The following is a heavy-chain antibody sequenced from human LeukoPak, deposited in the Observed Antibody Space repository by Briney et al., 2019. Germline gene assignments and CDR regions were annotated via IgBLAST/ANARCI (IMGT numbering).Heavy chain of an antibody. CDR3: ARTQLSDTAMSYFDY. J-gene: IGHJ4*02. V-gene: IGHV3-21*01. CDR2: ISSSSSYI. D-gene: IGHD5-18*01. CDR1: GFTFSSYY. Sequence: PGGSLRLSCAASGFTFSSYYMSWVRQAPGKGLEWVSSISSSSSYIYYPDPVKGRFTISRDNAKNSLYLQMNSLRAEDTAVYYCARTQLSDTAMSYFDYWGRGTLVTVPS.